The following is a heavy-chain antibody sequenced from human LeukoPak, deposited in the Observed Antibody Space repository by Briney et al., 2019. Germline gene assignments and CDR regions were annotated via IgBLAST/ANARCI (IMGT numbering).Heavy chain of an antibody. CDR2: ISSSGSTI. CDR3: ARDRRYYDSSGLNP. Sequence: GGSLRLSCAASGFTFSSYEMNWVRQAPGKGLEWVSYISSSGSTIYYADSVKGRFTISRDNAKNSLYLQMNSLRAEDTAVYYCARDRRYYDSSGLNPWGQGTLVTVSS. CDR1: GFTFSSYE. V-gene: IGHV3-48*03. D-gene: IGHD3-22*01. J-gene: IGHJ5*02.